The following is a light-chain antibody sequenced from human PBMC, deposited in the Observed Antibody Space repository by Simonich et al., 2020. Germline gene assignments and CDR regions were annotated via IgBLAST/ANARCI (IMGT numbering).Light chain of an antibody. CDR3: QAWDSSTAGV. CDR2: QAS. Sequence: SYELTQPPSVSVSPGQTASITCSGDKLGDKYACWYQQKPGQSPVLVIYQASKRPSGIPERFSGSHCGNTATLTISGTQAMDEADYYCQAWDSSTAGVFGGGTKLTVL. CDR1: KLGDKY. J-gene: IGLJ2*01. V-gene: IGLV3-1*01.